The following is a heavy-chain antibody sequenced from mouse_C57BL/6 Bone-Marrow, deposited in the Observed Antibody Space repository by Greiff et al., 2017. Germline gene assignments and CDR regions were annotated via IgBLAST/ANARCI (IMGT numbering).Heavy chain of an antibody. V-gene: IGHV1-82*01. J-gene: IGHJ3*01. CDR2: LYPGDGDT. Sequence: QVQLQQSGPELVKPGASVKISCKASGYAFSSSWMNWVKQRPGKGLEWIGRLYPGDGDTNYNGKFKGKATLTADKSSSTAYMQLSSLTSEDSAVYFCARSYGSMAYWGQGTLVTVSA. CDR1: GYAFSSSW. D-gene: IGHD1-1*01. CDR3: ARSYGSMAY.